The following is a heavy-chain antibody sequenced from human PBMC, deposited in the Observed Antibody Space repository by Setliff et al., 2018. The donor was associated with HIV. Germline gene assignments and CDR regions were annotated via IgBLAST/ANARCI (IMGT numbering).Heavy chain of an antibody. V-gene: IGHV1-69*10. CDR3: ARSRAINYYDKMFDP. D-gene: IGHD3-22*01. CDR2: IVPLLGIA. CDR1: GGTFSNYA. J-gene: IGHJ5*02. Sequence: SVKVSCKASGGTFSNYAISWVRQAPGQGLEWMGGIVPLLGIATYAQNFRGRVTITADKSTSTAYMELSSLRSEDTAVYYCARSRAINYYDKMFDPWGQGTLVTVSS.